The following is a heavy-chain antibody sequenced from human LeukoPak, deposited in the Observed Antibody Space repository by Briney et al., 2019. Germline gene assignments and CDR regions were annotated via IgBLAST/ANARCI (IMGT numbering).Heavy chain of an antibody. V-gene: IGHV4-61*01. Sequence: SETLSLTCTVSGYSISSGYYWGWIRQPPGKGLEWIGYIYYSGSTNYNPSLKSRVTISVDTSKNQFSLKLRSVTAADTAVYYCARVTGYMIEDYFDYWGQGTLVTVSS. J-gene: IGHJ4*02. D-gene: IGHD3-22*01. CDR2: IYYSGST. CDR3: ARVTGYMIEDYFDY. CDR1: GYSISSGYY.